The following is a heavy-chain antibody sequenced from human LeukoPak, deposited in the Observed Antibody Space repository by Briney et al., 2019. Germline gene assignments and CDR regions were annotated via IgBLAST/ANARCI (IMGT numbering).Heavy chain of an antibody. CDR1: GGSISSSSYY. CDR2: IYYSGST. Sequence: SETLSLTCTVSGGSISSSSYYWGWIRQPPGKGLEWIGSIYYSGSTYYNPSLKSRVTISVDTSKNQFSLKLSSVTAADTDVYYCARGPYYDFWSGYLPFDYWGQGTLVTVSS. J-gene: IGHJ4*02. V-gene: IGHV4-39*01. D-gene: IGHD3-3*01. CDR3: ARGPYYDFWSGYLPFDY.